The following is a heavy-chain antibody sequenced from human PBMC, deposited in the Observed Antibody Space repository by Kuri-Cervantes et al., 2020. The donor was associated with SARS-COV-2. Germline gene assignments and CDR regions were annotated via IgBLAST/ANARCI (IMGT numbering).Heavy chain of an antibody. CDR3: ARQDSSWTNYYYYYGMDV. V-gene: IGHV4-59*08. CDR1: GGSISSYY. D-gene: IGHD6-13*01. CDR2: IYYSGST. Sequence: SETLSLTCTVSGGSISSYYWSWIRQPPGKGLEWIGYIYYSGSTNYNPSLKSRVTISVDTSKNQFPLKLSSVTAADTAVYYCARQDSSWTNYYYYYGMDVWGQGTTVTVSS. J-gene: IGHJ6*01.